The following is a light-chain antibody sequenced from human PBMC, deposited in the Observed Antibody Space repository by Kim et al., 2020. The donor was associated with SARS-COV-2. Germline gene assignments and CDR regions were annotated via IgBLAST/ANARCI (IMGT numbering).Light chain of an antibody. CDR1: QSVSSNY. CDR2: GAS. V-gene: IGKV3-20*01. CDR3: QQYGSSPLT. Sequence: PGERATLSCRASQSVSSNYSAGYRQKLGQAPRLLIYGASSRATGIPDRFSGSGSGTDFTLTISRLEPEDFAVYYCQQYGSSPLTFGGGTKVDIK. J-gene: IGKJ4*01.